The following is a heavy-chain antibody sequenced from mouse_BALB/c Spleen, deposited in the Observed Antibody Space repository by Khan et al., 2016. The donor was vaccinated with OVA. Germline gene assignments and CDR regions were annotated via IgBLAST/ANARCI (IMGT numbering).Heavy chain of an antibody. CDR2: ISSSGST. CDR1: GYSITSYYA. Sequence: EVELVESGPGLVKPSQSLSLTCTVTGYSITSYYAWYWIRQFPGNKLEWVGYISSSGSTNYNPALKSRISITRDTSKNQFFLQCKSGTTEDTATYYCARDGSRYNYAMDYWGQGTSVTVSS. J-gene: IGHJ4*01. CDR3: ARDGSRYNYAMDY. V-gene: IGHV3-2*02. D-gene: IGHD2-3*01.